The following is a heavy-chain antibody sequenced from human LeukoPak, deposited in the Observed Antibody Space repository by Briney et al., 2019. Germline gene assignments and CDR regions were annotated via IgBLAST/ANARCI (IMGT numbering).Heavy chain of an antibody. CDR3: ARGLWPYFDY. J-gene: IGHJ4*02. Sequence: SQTLSLTCAISGDSVSSNSAAWNWIRQSPSRGLEWLGRTYYRSKWYNDYALSVRGRISVNPDTSKNQFSLQLNSVTPEDTTVYYCARGLWPYFDYWGQGTLVTVSS. CDR2: TYYRSKWYN. V-gene: IGHV6-1*01. CDR1: GDSVSSNSAA. D-gene: IGHD3-16*01.